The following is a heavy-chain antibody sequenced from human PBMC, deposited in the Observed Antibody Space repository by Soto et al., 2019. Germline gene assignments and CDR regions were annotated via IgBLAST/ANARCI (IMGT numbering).Heavy chain of an antibody. J-gene: IGHJ3*02. CDR3: AKVRDSSGFDAFDM. V-gene: IGHV3-23*01. Sequence: EVRLLESGGGLVQPGASLRLSCAASGFTFSSYAMSWVRQAPGKGLEWVSVISGSGGSTYFADFVKGRFTISRDNFKNTLYLQMNSLRAEDTAVYYCAKVRDSSGFDAFDMWGQGTMVTVSS. CDR1: GFTFSSYA. D-gene: IGHD3-22*01. CDR2: ISGSGGST.